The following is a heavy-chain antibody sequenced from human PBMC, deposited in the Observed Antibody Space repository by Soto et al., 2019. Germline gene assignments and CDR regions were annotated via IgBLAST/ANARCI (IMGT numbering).Heavy chain of an antibody. CDR2: INAYNGNT. V-gene: IGHV1-18*01. CDR3: ARDVGYGLIDY. CDR1: GYTFTSYG. J-gene: IGHJ4*02. D-gene: IGHD5-18*01. Sequence: GASVKVSCTDSGYTFTSYGISWVRQAPGQGLEWMGWINAYNGNTNYAQKLQGRVTMTTDTSTSTAYMELRSLRSDDTAVYYCARDVGYGLIDYWGQGTLVTVSS.